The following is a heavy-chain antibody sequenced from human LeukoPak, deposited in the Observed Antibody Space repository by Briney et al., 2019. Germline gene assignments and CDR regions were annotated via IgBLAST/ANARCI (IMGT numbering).Heavy chain of an antibody. CDR3: ARDLNYYDSSGYYAEGYFDY. CDR1: GFTFSNYW. J-gene: IGHJ4*02. Sequence: GGSLRLSCAASGFTFSNYWMSWVRQAPGKGLEWVGNIKPDGSSKYYADSVKGRFTISRDNAKNSLHLQMSSLRVEDTAVYYGARDLNYYDSSGYYAEGYFDYWGQGTLVTVSS. D-gene: IGHD3-22*01. CDR2: IKPDGSSK. V-gene: IGHV3-7*01.